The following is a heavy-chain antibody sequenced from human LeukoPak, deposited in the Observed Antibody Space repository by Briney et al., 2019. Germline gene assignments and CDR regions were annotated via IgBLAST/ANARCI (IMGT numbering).Heavy chain of an antibody. CDR3: ARGRDGSSPWYFDY. CDR1: GGSINSYY. V-gene: IGHV4-59*01. CDR2: IYSSGST. Sequence: SETLSLTCTVSGGSINSYYWSWIRQPPGKRLEWIGFIYSSGSTDYNPSLESRVTISLDTSKNQFSLKMTSVTAADTAAYYCARGRDGSSPWYFDYWGQGTLVTVSS. D-gene: IGHD5-24*01. J-gene: IGHJ4*02.